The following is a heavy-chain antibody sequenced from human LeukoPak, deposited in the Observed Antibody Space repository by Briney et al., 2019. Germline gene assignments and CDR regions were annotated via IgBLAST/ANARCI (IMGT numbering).Heavy chain of an antibody. CDR2: ISYSGST. D-gene: IGHD2-2*01. CDR3: ARGVCTSSKCYSPWLTT. J-gene: IGHJ5*02. V-gene: IGHV4-59*01. CDR1: GGSFSSYY. Sequence: TPSETLSLTCTVSGGSFSSYYWSWIRQPPGKGLEWIGYISYSGSTKYNPSLRSRVTISVDTSKNQFSLNLKSMTTADTAVYYCARGVCTSSKCYSPWLTTWGQGTLVTASS.